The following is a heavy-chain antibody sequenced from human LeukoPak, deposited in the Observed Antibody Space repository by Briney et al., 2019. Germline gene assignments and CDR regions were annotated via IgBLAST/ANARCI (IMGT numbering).Heavy chain of an antibody. CDR3: AREPTGSYSFDF. V-gene: IGHV4-31*03. D-gene: IGHD1-26*01. Sequence: SETLSLTCTVSGDXISSGGYYWSWIRQHPGKGLQWLGYIYNSGSTYYNPSLKSRVTISIDTSKRQFSLKLTSVTAADTAVYYCAREPTGSYSFDFWGQGTLVTVSS. CDR2: IYNSGST. J-gene: IGHJ4*02. CDR1: GDXISSGGYY.